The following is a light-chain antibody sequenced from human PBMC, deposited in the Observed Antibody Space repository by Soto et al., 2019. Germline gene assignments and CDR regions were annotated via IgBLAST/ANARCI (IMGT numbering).Light chain of an antibody. J-gene: IGLJ3*02. CDR1: SSNIGTGYD. V-gene: IGLV1-40*01. Sequence: QSVLTQSPSVSGAPGQRVTISCTGSSSNIGTGYDVHWYQQLPGTAPKLLIYGNTNRPSGVPDRFSGSKSGTSASLAITGLQAEDEADYYCQSWDSSLSGVVFGGGTKVTVL. CDR2: GNT. CDR3: QSWDSSLSGVV.